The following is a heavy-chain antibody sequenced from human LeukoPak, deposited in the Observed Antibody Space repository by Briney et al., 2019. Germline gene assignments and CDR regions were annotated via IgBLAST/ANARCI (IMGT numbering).Heavy chain of an antibody. D-gene: IGHD1-14*01. V-gene: IGHV4-30-2*01. CDR2: IYHSGST. CDR1: GGSISSGGYC. J-gene: IGHJ4*02. CDR3: ARLSTGSAY. Sequence: PSETLSLTCTVSGGSISSGGYCWSWIRQPPGKGLEWIGYIYHSGSTYYNPSLKSRVTISVDRSKNQFSLKLSSVTAADTAVYYCARLSTGSAYWGQGTLVTVSS.